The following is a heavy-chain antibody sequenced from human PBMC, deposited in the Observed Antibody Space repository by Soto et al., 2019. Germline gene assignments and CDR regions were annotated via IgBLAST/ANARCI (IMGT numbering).Heavy chain of an antibody. J-gene: IGHJ4*02. CDR1: GASLNNYY. CDR2: IHYSGST. Sequence: QVQLQESGPGLVKPSETLSLTCTVSGASLNNYYWTWNRQPPGKGLAWIGYIHYSGSTTYNPSLQTRVTMSRDTSKKQFYLNLTSVTAADTAVYFCASSYSNGWYSIGYWGQGTLVTVSS. CDR3: ASSYSNGWYSIGY. V-gene: IGHV4-59*01. D-gene: IGHD6-19*01.